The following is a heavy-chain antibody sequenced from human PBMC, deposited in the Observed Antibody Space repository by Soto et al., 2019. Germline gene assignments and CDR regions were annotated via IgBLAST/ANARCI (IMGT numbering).Heavy chain of an antibody. CDR1: GGTFSTYA. D-gene: IGHD5-12*01. J-gene: IGHJ4*02. CDR3: AREDKPGGYTPPGTSGFDS. CDR2: IIPIYGTA. Sequence: SVKVSCKASGGTFSTYAVSWVRQAPGQGLEWMGGIIPIYGTANYAQKFQGRLTMTADESTSTVYMELSSLRSDDTAVYYCAREDKPGGYTPPGTSGFDSWGQGTLVTVSS. V-gene: IGHV1-69*13.